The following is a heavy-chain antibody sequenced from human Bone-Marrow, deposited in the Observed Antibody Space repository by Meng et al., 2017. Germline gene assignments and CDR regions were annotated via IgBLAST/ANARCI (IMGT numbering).Heavy chain of an antibody. Sequence: GESLKISCAASGFTVSSNYMSWVRQAPGKGLEWVSVIYSGGSTYYADSVKGRFTISRENAKNSLYLQMNSLRAGDTAVYYCARDAGRFYGMDVWGQGTTVTVSS. CDR1: GFTVSSNY. CDR2: IYSGGST. J-gene: IGHJ6*02. CDR3: ARDAGRFYGMDV. D-gene: IGHD4-17*01. V-gene: IGHV3-66*01.